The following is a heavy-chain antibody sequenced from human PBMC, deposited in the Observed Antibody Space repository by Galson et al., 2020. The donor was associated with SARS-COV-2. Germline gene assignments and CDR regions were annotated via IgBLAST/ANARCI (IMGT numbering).Heavy chain of an antibody. D-gene: IGHD4-17*01. Sequence: GESLKIPCAASGFNFSDHYMSWIRPAPGQGLEWVSYISRSGSTIYYADPVKGRFTIPRDNAQKSLYLQMNSLRTEDTAVYYWARDLTVTRVVYYYYGMDVWGQGTTVTVSS. V-gene: IGHV3-11*01. CDR2: ISRSGSTI. CDR3: ARDLTVTRVVYYYYGMDV. CDR1: GFNFSDHY. J-gene: IGHJ6*02.